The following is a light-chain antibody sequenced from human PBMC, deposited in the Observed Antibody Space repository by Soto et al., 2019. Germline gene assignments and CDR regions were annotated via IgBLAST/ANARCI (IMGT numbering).Light chain of an antibody. CDR3: AAWDDSLNGPV. V-gene: IGLV1-44*01. CDR1: SSNIGSNT. J-gene: IGLJ2*01. CDR2: SNN. Sequence: VLTPPPSASGTPGQRVTISCSGSSSNIGSNTVNWYQQLPGTAPKPLISSNNRRPSGVPDRFSGSKSGTSASLAISGLQSEDEAEYYGAAWDDSLNGPVFGGGTKLTVL.